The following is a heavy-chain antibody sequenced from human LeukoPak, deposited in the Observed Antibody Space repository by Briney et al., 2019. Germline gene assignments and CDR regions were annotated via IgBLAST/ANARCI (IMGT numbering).Heavy chain of an antibody. CDR3: AKSSSSSWYYFDY. CDR1: GFTFSSYA. V-gene: IGHV3-23*01. D-gene: IGHD6-13*01. CDR2: ISGSGGST. Sequence: GGSLRLSCAASGFTFSSYAMSWVRQAPGKGLERVSAISGSGGSTYYADSVKGRFTISRDNSKNTLYLQMNSLRAEDTAVYYCAKSSSSSWYYFDYWGQGTLVTVSS. J-gene: IGHJ4*02.